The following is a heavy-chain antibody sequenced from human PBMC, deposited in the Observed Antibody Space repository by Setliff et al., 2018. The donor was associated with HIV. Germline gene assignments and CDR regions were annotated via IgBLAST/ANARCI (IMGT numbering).Heavy chain of an antibody. J-gene: IGHJ4*02. CDR1: GGSFANYC. Sequence: SETLSLTCAVSGGSFANYCWNWIRLPPSMGLEWIGGISHRGSTIYDPSLKSRVTMSVDTSKSQFSLRLSFVTAADRAIDFCARGTDETIVPPCPKYLDFWGQGSLVTVSS. V-gene: IGHV4-34*01. CDR2: ISHRGST. D-gene: IGHD3-9*01. CDR3: ARGTDETIVPPCPKYLDF.